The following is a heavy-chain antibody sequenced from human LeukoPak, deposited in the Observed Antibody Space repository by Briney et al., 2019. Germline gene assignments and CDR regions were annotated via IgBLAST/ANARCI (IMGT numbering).Heavy chain of an antibody. J-gene: IGHJ5*02. D-gene: IGHD3-22*01. CDR3: ARARITMIVVVMDWFDP. CDR2: INHSGST. Sequence: SETLSLTCAVYGGSFSGYYWSWIRQPPGKGLEWIGEINHSGSTNYNPSLKSRVTISVDTSKNQFSLKLSSVTAADTAVYYCARARITMIVVVMDWFDPWGQGTLVTVSS. V-gene: IGHV4-34*01. CDR1: GGSFSGYY.